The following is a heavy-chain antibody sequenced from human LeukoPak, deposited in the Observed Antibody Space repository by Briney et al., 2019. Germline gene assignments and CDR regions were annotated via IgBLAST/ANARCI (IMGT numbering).Heavy chain of an antibody. CDR2: IYNGGST. CDR3: AKETAMVLYYFDY. CDR1: GFTVSSNY. D-gene: IGHD5-18*01. J-gene: IGHJ4*02. Sequence: PGGSLRLSCAASGFTVSSNYMSWVRQAPGKGLERVSVIYNGGSTYYADSVKGRFTISRDNSKNTLYLQMNSLRAEDTAVYYCAKETAMVLYYFDYWGQGTLVTVSS. V-gene: IGHV3-53*01.